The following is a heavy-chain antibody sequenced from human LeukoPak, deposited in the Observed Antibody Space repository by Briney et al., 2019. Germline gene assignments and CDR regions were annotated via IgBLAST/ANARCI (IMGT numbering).Heavy chain of an antibody. Sequence: PWGSLTCTCSASGFTFSRFAVTWVRQAPGKGLEWVSGISGNGRSTYYADSMKGRITITRDNSNNTLYLQMSSLRADDTAIYYCAREDDVAAEPAPIDCWGQGTLVTVSS. D-gene: IGHD2-21*01. CDR1: GFTFSRFA. CDR2: ISGNGRST. J-gene: IGHJ4*02. CDR3: AREDDVAAEPAPIDC. V-gene: IGHV3-23*01.